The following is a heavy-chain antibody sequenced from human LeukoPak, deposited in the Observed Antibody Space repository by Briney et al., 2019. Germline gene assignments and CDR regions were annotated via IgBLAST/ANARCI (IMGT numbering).Heavy chain of an antibody. CDR2: IYYSGST. J-gene: IGHJ4*02. D-gene: IGHD3-10*01. CDR1: GGSISSGGYY. CDR3: AGCRDDYYGSGSYFFDY. V-gene: IGHV4-31*03. Sequence: PSETLSLTCTVSGGSISSGGYYWSWIRQHPGQGLEWIGYIYYSGSTYYNPSLKSRVTISVDTSKNHFSLKLSSVTAADTAVYYCAGCRDDYYGSGSYFFDYWGQGTLVTVSS.